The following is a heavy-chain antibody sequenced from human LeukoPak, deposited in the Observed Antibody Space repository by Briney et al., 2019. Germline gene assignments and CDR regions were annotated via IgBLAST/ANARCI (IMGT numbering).Heavy chain of an antibody. D-gene: IGHD3-10*02. CDR1: GFSFSTYW. V-gene: IGHV3-7*01. J-gene: IGHJ6*04. Sequence: GGSLRLSCAASGFSFSTYWMTWVRQAPGKGLEWVANMKQDGSEKYYVDSVKGRFTISRDNAKNSLYLQMNRLRAEDTAVYYCAELGITMIGGVWGKGTTVTISS. CDR2: MKQDGSEK. CDR3: AELGITMIGGV.